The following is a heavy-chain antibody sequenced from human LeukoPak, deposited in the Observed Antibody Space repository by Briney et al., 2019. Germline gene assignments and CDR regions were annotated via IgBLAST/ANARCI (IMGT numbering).Heavy chain of an antibody. V-gene: IGHV3-7*01. D-gene: IGHD5-12*01. CDR2: LHPDGSER. J-gene: IGHJ4*02. Sequence: GGSLRLSCAASGFRFTGYWMTWVRQAPGKGLEWVARLHPDGSERNYVGSVEGRFTVSGDNAKSPLYLQMNSLRAEDTAVYYCARGGYSFDYLGQGTLVTVSS. CDR3: ARGGYSFDY. CDR1: GFRFTGYW.